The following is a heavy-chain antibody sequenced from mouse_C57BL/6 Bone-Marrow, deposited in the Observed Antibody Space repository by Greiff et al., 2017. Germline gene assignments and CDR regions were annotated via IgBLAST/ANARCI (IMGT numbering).Heavy chain of an antibody. V-gene: IGHV1-19*01. CDR2: INPYNGGT. CDR1: GYTFTDYY. D-gene: IGHD2-2*01. Sequence: VQLQQSGPVLVKPGASVKMSCKASGYTFTDYYMNWVKQSHETSLEWIGVINPYNGGTSYNQKFKGKATLTVDKSSSTAYMELNSLTSEDSAVYYRARDSPLWLRFYWYFGVRGTGTTVTVSS. J-gene: IGHJ1*03. CDR3: ARDSPLWLRFYWYFGV.